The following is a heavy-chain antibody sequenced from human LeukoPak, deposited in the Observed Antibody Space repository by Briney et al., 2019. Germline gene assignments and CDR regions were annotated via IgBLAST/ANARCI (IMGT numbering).Heavy chain of an antibody. CDR2: ISGSGTYI. CDR1: GFTFSSYS. Sequence: GGSLRLSCAASGFTFSSYSMNWVRQAPGKGLEWVSSISGSGTYIYYADSVQGRFTISRDNAKNSLYLKMNSLRAEDTAVYYCARVGYTNSFGYYYYYMDVWAKGTMVTVSS. J-gene: IGHJ6*03. D-gene: IGHD4-11*01. CDR3: ARVGYTNSFGYYYYYMDV. V-gene: IGHV3-21*01.